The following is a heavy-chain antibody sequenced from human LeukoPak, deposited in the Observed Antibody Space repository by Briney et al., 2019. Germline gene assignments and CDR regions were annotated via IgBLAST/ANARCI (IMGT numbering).Heavy chain of an antibody. J-gene: IGHJ4*02. CDR2: ISSSSSYI. Sequence: GGSLRLSCAASGFTFSSYAMSWVRQAPGKGLEWVSSISSSSSYIYYADSVKGRFTISRDNAKNSLYLQMNSLRAEDTAVYYCARVSSSWYLDYWGQGTLVTVSS. CDR1: GFTFSSYA. V-gene: IGHV3-21*01. CDR3: ARVSSSWYLDY. D-gene: IGHD6-13*01.